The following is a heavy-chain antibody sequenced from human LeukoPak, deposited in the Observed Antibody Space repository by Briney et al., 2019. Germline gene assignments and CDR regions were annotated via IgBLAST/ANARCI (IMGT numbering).Heavy chain of an antibody. CDR2: IYYSGST. J-gene: IGHJ3*02. CDR1: GGSISSSSYY. D-gene: IGHD4-23*01. V-gene: IGHV4-39*07. Sequence: SETLSLTCTVSGGSISSSSYYWGWIRQPPGKGLEWIGSIYYSGSTYYNPSLKSRVTISVDTSKNQFSLKLSSVTAADTAVYYCARFSLRWQNAFDIWGQGTMVTVSS. CDR3: ARFSLRWQNAFDI.